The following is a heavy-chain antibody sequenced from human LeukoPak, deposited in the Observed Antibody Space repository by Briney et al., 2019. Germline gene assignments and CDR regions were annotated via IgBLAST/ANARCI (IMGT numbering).Heavy chain of an antibody. Sequence: ASVKVSCKASGYTFTGYYMHWVRQAPGQGLEWMGWINPNSGGTNYAQKFQGRVTMTRDTSTSTVYMELSSLRSEDTAVYYCARDPGSGSPYWGQGTLVTVSS. J-gene: IGHJ4*02. CDR2: INPNSGGT. CDR3: ARDPGSGSPY. V-gene: IGHV1-2*02. CDR1: GYTFTGYY. D-gene: IGHD3-10*01.